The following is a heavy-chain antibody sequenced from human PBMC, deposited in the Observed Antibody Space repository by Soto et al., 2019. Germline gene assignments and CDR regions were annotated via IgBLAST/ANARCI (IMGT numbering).Heavy chain of an antibody. CDR3: ARGWRFDP. V-gene: IGHV4-34*01. CDR2: INHSGTT. J-gene: IGHJ5*02. CDR1: GGSFSGYQ. Sequence: SETLSLTCGVYGGSFSGYQWNWIRQSPGQGLEWIGEINHSGTTKYNPSLESRINLSVDTSKRQFSLKMFSVTAADTAIYYCARGWRFDPWGQGTQVTVSS. D-gene: IGHD1-1*01.